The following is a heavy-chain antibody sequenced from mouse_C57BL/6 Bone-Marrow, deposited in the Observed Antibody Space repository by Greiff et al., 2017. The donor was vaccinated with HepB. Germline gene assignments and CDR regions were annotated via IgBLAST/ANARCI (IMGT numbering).Heavy chain of an antibody. J-gene: IGHJ2*01. V-gene: IGHV5-4*03. CDR1: GFTFSSYA. D-gene: IGHD1-1*01. CDR2: ISDGGSYT. CDR3: AMGVYYGSIHYFDY. Sequence: EVMLVESGGGLVKPGGSLKLSCAASGFTFSSYAMSWVRQTPEKRLEWVATISDGGSYTYYPDNVKGRFTISRDNAKNNLYLQMSHLKSEDTAMYYCAMGVYYGSIHYFDYWGQGTTLTVSS.